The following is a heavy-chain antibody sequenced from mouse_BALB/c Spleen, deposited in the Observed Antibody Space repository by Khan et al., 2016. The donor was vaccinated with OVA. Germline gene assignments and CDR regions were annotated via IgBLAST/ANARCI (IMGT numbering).Heavy chain of an antibody. J-gene: IGHJ3*01. CDR2: IFPGSVSI. CDR1: GYTFSSYW. V-gene: IGHV1-9*01. Sequence: QVQLKQSGGDLMKPGASVKISCKATGYTFSSYWIEWVKQRPGHGLEWIGQIFPGSVSITYNEKFKGKATFTADTSSNTAYMQLSSLTSEDSAVYYGARGGYGGVAFWGQGTLVTVSA. CDR3: ARGGYGGVAF. D-gene: IGHD2-2*01.